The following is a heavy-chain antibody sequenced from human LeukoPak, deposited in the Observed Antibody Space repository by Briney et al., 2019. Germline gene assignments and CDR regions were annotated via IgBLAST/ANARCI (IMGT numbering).Heavy chain of an antibody. Sequence: PSETLSLTCAVYGGSFSGYYWSWIRQPPGKGLEWIGEMNHSGSTSHNPSLKSRVTISVDTSKNQFSLKVTSVTAADTAVYYCARGLISDDYSKSFEYWGQGTLVTVSS. CDR2: MNHSGST. D-gene: IGHD4-11*01. V-gene: IGHV4-34*01. CDR3: ARGLISDDYSKSFEY. CDR1: GGSFSGYY. J-gene: IGHJ4*02.